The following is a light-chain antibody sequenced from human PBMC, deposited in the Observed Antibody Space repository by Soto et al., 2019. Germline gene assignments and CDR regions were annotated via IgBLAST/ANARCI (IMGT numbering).Light chain of an antibody. J-gene: IGLJ1*01. CDR3: CSYAGSYTDV. Sequence: QSALTQPRSVSGSPGQSVTISCTGTSSDVGGYNYVSWYQQHPGKAPKLMIDDVSKRPSGVPDRFSGSKSGNTASLTISGLQAEDEADYYCCSYAGSYTDVLGTGTKLTVL. CDR1: SSDVGGYNY. V-gene: IGLV2-11*01. CDR2: DVS.